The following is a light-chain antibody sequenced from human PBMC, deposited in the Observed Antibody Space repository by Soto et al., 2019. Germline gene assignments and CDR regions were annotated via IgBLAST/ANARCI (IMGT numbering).Light chain of an antibody. CDR1: QSVSNN. J-gene: IGKJ1*01. CDR3: QQYNKWPQT. CDR2: GAS. Sequence: EIVLTQSPGTLSLSPGERATLSFRSSQSVSNNYLAWYQQKPGQAPRLLIYGASNRATGIPDRFSGSGSGTEFTLTISSLQSEDLAVYHCQQYNKWPQTFGQGTKVDIK. V-gene: IGKV3D-15*01.